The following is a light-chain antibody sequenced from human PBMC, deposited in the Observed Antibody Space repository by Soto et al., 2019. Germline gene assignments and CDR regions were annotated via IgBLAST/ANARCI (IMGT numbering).Light chain of an antibody. CDR1: QSVLYSSNNKNY. CDR3: QQYYTTPQT. V-gene: IGKV4-1*01. J-gene: IGKJ1*01. Sequence: DIVMNQSPDSLAVSLGERATINCKSSQSVLYSSNNKNYLAWYQQKPGQPPKLLIYWASTRESGVPDRFSGSGSGTDFTLTISSLQAEDVAVYSCQQYYTTPQTFGQGTKVEIK. CDR2: WAS.